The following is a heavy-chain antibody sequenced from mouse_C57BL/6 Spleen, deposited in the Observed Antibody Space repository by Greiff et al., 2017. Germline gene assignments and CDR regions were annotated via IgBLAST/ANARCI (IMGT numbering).Heavy chain of an antibody. D-gene: IGHD1-1*01. Sequence: EVMLVESGGGLVQPGGSMKLSCAASGFTFSDAWMDWVRQSPEKGLEWVAEIRNKANNHATYYAESVKGRFTISRDDSKSSVYLQRNSLRAEDTGIYYCTRSLITTVLDYWGQGTTLTVSS. CDR2: IRNKANNHAT. V-gene: IGHV6-6*01. CDR1: GFTFSDAW. CDR3: TRSLITTVLDY. J-gene: IGHJ2*01.